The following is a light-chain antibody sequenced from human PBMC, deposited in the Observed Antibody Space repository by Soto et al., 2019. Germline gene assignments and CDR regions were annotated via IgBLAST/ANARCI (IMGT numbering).Light chain of an antibody. CDR3: QQYGSSPPWT. CDR1: QSVSSY. Sequence: EIVLRQSPATLSLSPGERATLSCRASQSVSSYLAWYQQKPGQAPRLLIYDASNRATGIPARFSGSGSGTDFTLTISSLEPEDFAVYYCQQYGSSPPWTFGQGTKVDIK. J-gene: IGKJ1*01. V-gene: IGKV3-11*01. CDR2: DAS.